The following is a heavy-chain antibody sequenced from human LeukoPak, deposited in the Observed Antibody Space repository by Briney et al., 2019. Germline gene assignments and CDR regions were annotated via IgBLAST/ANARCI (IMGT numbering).Heavy chain of an antibody. CDR2: IYHSGST. CDR3: ARGRGRNHANFDY. CDR1: GYSISSGYY. V-gene: IGHV4-38-2*02. Sequence: PSETLSLTCTVSGYSISSGYYWGWIRQPPGKGLEWIGSIYHSGSTYYNPSLKSRVTISVDTSKNQFSLKLSSVTAADTAVYYCARGRGRNHANFDYWGQGTLVTVSS. J-gene: IGHJ4*02. D-gene: IGHD2/OR15-2a*01.